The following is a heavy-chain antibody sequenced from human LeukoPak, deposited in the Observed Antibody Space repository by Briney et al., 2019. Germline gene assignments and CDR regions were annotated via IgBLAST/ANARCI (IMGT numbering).Heavy chain of an antibody. CDR1: GFSFSTYS. CDR3: AREGGSGSFLDY. CDR2: ISSDSSHI. V-gene: IGHV3-48*01. J-gene: IGHJ4*02. Sequence: PGGSLRLSCAASGFSFSTYSMKWVRQARGKGLEWISYISSDSSHIYYADSVKGRFTISRDNAKNSLYLHMNSLRADDTAVYYCAREGGSGSFLDYWGQGTLVTVSS. D-gene: IGHD3-10*01.